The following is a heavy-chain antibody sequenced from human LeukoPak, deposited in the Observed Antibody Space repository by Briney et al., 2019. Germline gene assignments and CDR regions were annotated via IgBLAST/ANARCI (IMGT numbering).Heavy chain of an antibody. V-gene: IGHV4-61*02. D-gene: IGHD3-10*01. CDR1: GGSISSGSYY. J-gene: IGHJ4*02. CDR2: IYTSGST. Sequence: PSQTLSLTCTVSGGSISSGSYYWSWIRQPAGKGLEWIGRIYTSGSTNYNPSLKSRVTISVDTSKNQFSLKLSSVTAADTAVYYCARGSFRRYFDYWGQGTLVTVSS. CDR3: ARGSFRRYFDY.